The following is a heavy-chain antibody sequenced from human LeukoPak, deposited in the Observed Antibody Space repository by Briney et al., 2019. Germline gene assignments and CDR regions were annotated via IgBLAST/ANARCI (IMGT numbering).Heavy chain of an antibody. Sequence: PGGSLRLSCAVSGFPFSIYEMNWVRQAPGKGLEWVSTIHSSGTIKYYADSVKGRFSISRDNAKSSLYLQMNSLRVEDTAVYYCALLAVASDFDYWGQGAQVTVSS. J-gene: IGHJ4*02. CDR1: GFPFSIYE. V-gene: IGHV3-48*03. CDR3: ALLAVASDFDY. D-gene: IGHD6-19*01. CDR2: IHSSGTIK.